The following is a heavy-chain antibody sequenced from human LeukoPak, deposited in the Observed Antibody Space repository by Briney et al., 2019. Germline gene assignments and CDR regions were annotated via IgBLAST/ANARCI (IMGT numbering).Heavy chain of an antibody. V-gene: IGHV3-30*18. D-gene: IGHD3-10*01. CDR2: ISYDGSNK. CDR1: GFTFSSYG. Sequence: GGSLRLSCAASGFTFSSYGMHWVRQAPGKGLEWVAVISYDGSNKYYADSVKGRFTISRDNSKNTLYLQTNSLRAEDTAVYYCAKVHSGSIDYWGQGTLVTVSS. J-gene: IGHJ4*02. CDR3: AKVHSGSIDY.